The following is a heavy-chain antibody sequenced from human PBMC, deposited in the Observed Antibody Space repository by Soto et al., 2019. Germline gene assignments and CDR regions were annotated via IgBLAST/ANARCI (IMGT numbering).Heavy chain of an antibody. Sequence: GGSLRLSCAASGFTFSSYWMSWVRQAPGKGLEWVANIKQDGSEKYYVDSVKGRFTISRDNAKNSLYLQMNSLRAEDTAVYYCARATIVVVPAGTQRGNDAFDIWGQGTMVTVS. D-gene: IGHD2-2*01. CDR1: GFTFSSYW. CDR3: ARATIVVVPAGTQRGNDAFDI. V-gene: IGHV3-7*01. J-gene: IGHJ3*02. CDR2: IKQDGSEK.